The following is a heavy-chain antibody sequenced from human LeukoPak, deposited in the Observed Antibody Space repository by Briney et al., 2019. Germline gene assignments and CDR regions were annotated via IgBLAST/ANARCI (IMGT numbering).Heavy chain of an antibody. V-gene: IGHV4-61*02. CDR3: ARDQRYCSGGSCSGNWFDP. D-gene: IGHD2-15*01. CDR2: IYTSGST. CDR1: GGSISSGSYY. J-gene: IGHJ5*02. Sequence: SETLSLTCTVSGGSISSGSYYWSWIRQPAGKGLEWIGRIYTSGSTNYNPSLKSRVTISVDTSKNQFSLKLSSVTAADTAVYYCARDQRYCSGGSCSGNWFDPWGQGTLVTVSS.